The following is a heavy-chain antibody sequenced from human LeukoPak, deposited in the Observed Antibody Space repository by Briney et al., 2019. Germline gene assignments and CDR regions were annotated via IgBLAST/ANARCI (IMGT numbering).Heavy chain of an antibody. D-gene: IGHD1-14*01. J-gene: IGHJ4*02. CDR2: ISGSGGST. CDR1: GFTFSSYA. V-gene: IGHV3-23*01. CDR3: ARDRNSPAKYYFDY. Sequence: GGSLRLSCAASGFTFSSYAMSWVRQAPGKAPEWVSGISGSGGSTYSADSVKGQFTISRDNSKNTLYLQMNTLRAEDTAVYYCARDRNSPAKYYFDYWGQGTLVTVSS.